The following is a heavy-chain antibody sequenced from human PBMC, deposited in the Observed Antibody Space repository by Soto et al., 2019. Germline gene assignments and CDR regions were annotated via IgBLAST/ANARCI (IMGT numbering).Heavy chain of an antibody. CDR3: ARIPRYSFPTSDDLDS. J-gene: IGHJ4*02. V-gene: IGHV1-69*15. Sequence: QVQLVQSEAEVRKPGSSVQVSCKASGGTFYTYTFSWVRQAPGQGLEWMGSITPIYPTTNYAEKFQGRLTVTADGSTNTAYMELNSLTSDDTAVYYCARIPRYSFPTSDDLDSWGQGTLVTVSS. D-gene: IGHD5-18*01. CDR2: ITPIYPTT. CDR1: GGTFYTYT.